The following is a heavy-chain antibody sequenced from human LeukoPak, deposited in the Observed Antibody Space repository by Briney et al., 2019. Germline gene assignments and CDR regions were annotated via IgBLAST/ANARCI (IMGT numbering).Heavy chain of an antibody. CDR1: GASVSSYY. D-gene: IGHD2-21*01. CDR2: TYYSGST. J-gene: IGHJ4*02. Sequence: PSETLSLTCTVSGASVSSYYWSWIRQPPGKRLEWIGFTYYSGSTNYNSSLKSRVTISLDTSRNQFSLKLSSVTAADTAVYYCARKVGMSFDYWGQGTLVTVSS. CDR3: ARKVGMSFDY. V-gene: IGHV4-59*08.